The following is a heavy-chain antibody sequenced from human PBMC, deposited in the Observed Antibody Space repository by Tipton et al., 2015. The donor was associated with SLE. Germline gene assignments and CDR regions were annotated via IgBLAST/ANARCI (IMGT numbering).Heavy chain of an antibody. CDR2: IYYSGST. V-gene: IGHV4-31*03. J-gene: IGHJ6*03. Sequence: TLSLTCTVSGGSISSGGYYWSWIRQHPGKGLEWIGYIYYSGSTYYNPSLKSRVTISVDTSKNQFSLKLSSVTAADTAVYYCARAGEPYCSSTSCYPYYYYMDVWGKGTTVTVSS. CDR3: ARAGEPYCSSTSCYPYYYYMDV. CDR1: GGSISSGGYY. D-gene: IGHD2-2*01.